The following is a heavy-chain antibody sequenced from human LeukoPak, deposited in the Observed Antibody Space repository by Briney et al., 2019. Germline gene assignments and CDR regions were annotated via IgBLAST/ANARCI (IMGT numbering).Heavy chain of an antibody. J-gene: IGHJ4*02. D-gene: IGHD1-26*01. CDR3: ARDLIVVRRTSLQWDY. V-gene: IGHV1-46*01. CDR2: INPSGGST. Sequence: ASVKVSCKASGYTFTSYYMHWVRQAPGQGLEWMGIINPSGGSTSYAQKFQGRVTMTRDTSTSTVYMELSSLRSEDTAVYYCARDLIVVRRTSLQWDYWGQGTLVTVSS. CDR1: GYTFTSYY.